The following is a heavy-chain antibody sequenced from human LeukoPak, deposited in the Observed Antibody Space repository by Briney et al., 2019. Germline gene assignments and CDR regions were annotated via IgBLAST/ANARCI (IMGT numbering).Heavy chain of an antibody. D-gene: IGHD6-6*01. J-gene: IGHJ4*02. Sequence: GGSLRLSCTASGFSFSGHWMHWARQLPGKGLVWVSRISPSGSTTSYADSVKGRFTVSRDNAKNTLYLQVNNLRAEDTAVYYCARGPNSNWSGLDFWGQGTLLTVSS. CDR1: GFSFSGHW. CDR2: ISPSGSTT. CDR3: ARGPNSNWSGLDF. V-gene: IGHV3-74*01.